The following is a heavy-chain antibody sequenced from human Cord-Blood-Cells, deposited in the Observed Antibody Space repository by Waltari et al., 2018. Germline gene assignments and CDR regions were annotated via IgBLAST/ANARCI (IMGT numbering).Heavy chain of an antibody. J-gene: IGHJ4*02. CDR3: AREKQQLVDY. Sequence: QLQLQQSGPGLVKPSETLSLTCTVSGGSISSSSYYWGWIRQPPGKGLEWIGSIYYSGSTYYNPSLKSRVTISVDTSKNQFSLKLSSVTAADTAVYYCAREKQQLVDYWGQGTLVTVSS. CDR1: GGSISSSSYY. D-gene: IGHD6-13*01. V-gene: IGHV4-39*07. CDR2: IYYSGST.